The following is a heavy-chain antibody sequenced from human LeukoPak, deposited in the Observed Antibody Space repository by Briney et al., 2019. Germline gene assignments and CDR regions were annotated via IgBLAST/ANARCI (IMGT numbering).Heavy chain of an antibody. Sequence: GKSLRLSCVASGFSFSDSVIHWVRQAPGKGLEWVAVISHDVKTTYYADSAKGRFTISRDNSRNTVFLQMNRLRPEDTAVYYCVKEAYYGWGSSPTFYFDYWGQGTRVTVSS. CDR1: GFSFSDSV. CDR3: VKEAYYGWGSSPTFYFDY. J-gene: IGHJ4*02. CDR2: ISHDVKTT. V-gene: IGHV3-30-3*02. D-gene: IGHD3-10*01.